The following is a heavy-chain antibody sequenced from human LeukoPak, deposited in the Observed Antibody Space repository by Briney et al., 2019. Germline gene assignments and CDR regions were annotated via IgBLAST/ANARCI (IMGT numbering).Heavy chain of an antibody. Sequence: GGSLRLSCAASGFTFSSYAMPWVRQAPGKGLEWVAFIRYDGSNKFYADSVKGRFTISRDTSKNTLYLQMNSLTTEDSAMYYCAKAGYCATTGCPDYYYMDVWGRGTTVTVSS. CDR3: AKAGYCATTGCPDYYYMDV. CDR2: IRYDGSNK. D-gene: IGHD2-2*01. V-gene: IGHV3-30*02. CDR1: GFTFSSYA. J-gene: IGHJ6*03.